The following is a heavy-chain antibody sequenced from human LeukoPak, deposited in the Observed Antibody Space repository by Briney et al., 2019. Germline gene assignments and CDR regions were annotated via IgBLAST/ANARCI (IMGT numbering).Heavy chain of an antibody. V-gene: IGHV4-34*01. CDR3: ARQKIKTGEGDY. CDR2: IYYSGST. CDR1: GGSFSGYY. Sequence: SETLSLTCAVYGGSFSGYYWSWIRQPPGKGLEWIGSIYYSGSTYYNPSLKSRVTISVDTSKNQFSLKLSSVTAADTAVYYCARQKIKTGEGDYWGQGTLVTVSS. J-gene: IGHJ4*02. D-gene: IGHD7-27*01.